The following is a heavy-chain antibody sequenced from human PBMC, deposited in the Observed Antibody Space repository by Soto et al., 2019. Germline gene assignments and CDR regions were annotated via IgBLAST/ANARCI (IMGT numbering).Heavy chain of an antibody. CDR3: ANQSTDLYFGGFDP. V-gene: IGHV4-61*01. J-gene: IGHJ5*02. Sequence: PXESLSLTCTVSGGSVSSGSDYGSWIGQPPGKGLEWIGYIYYSGSTNYNPSLKSRVTISVDTSKNQFSLKLSSVTAADTAVYYCANQSTDLYFGGFDPWGQGTLVTVSS. CDR1: GGSVSSGSDY. CDR2: IYYSGST. D-gene: IGHD2-8*01.